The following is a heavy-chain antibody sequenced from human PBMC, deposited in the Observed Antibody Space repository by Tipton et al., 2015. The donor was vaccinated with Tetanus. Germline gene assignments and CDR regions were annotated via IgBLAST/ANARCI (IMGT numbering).Heavy chain of an antibody. CDR3: AVLSKHWQAPRGAP. V-gene: IGHV4-34*01. CDR2: INQRGT. D-gene: IGHD1-1*01. Sequence: TLSLTCEVSGGSSSSFYWSWIRQPPGGGLEWIGEINQRGTTYNPSLNRRATVSADSTATQLSLIFTSMTAADAAVYYCAVLSKHWQAPRGAPWGQGILVPVSS. J-gene: IGHJ5*02. CDR1: GGSSSSFY.